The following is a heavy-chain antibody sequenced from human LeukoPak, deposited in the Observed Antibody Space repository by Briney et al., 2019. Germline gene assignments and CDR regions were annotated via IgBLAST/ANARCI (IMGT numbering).Heavy chain of an antibody. J-gene: IGHJ4*02. CDR3: AVGYYFDY. D-gene: IGHD1-26*01. Sequence: SXXLSLTCAVYGGSFSGYYWSWIRQPPGKGLEWIGEINHSGSTNYNPSLKRRVTISVDTSKNQFSLKLSSVTAADTAVYYCAVGYYFDYWGQGTLVTVSS. CDR1: GGSFSGYY. V-gene: IGHV4-34*01. CDR2: INHSGST.